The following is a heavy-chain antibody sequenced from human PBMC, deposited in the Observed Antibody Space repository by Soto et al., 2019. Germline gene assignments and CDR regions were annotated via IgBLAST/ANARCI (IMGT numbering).Heavy chain of an antibody. V-gene: IGHV1-69*13. CDR1: GGTFSSYA. CDR3: AYDDSGYDFFFDY. J-gene: IGHJ4*02. CDR2: IIPIFGTA. Sequence: ASVKVSCKASGGTFSSYAISWVRQAPGQGLEWMGGIIPIFGTANYAQKFQGRVTITADESTSTAYMELSSLRSEDTAVYYCAYDDSGYDFFFDYWGQGTLVTVSS. D-gene: IGHD5-12*01.